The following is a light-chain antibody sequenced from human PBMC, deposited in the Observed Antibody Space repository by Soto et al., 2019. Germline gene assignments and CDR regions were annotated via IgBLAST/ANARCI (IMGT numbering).Light chain of an antibody. CDR2: GAS. CDR1: QSVSSN. CDR3: QPYNNWPLT. J-gene: IGKJ4*01. Sequence: EIVMTQSPATLSVSPGERATLSCRASQSVSSNLAWYQQKPGQAPRLLIYGASTRATGIPARFSGSGSGTEFTLTIGSLQSEDFAVYYCQPYNNWPLTFGGGTKVEIK. V-gene: IGKV3-15*01.